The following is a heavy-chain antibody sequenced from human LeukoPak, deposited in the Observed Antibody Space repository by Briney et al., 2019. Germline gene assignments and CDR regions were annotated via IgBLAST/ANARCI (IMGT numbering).Heavy chain of an antibody. V-gene: IGHV3-48*03. J-gene: IGHJ4*02. Sequence: PGGSLRLSCAASGFTFSSYEINWVRQAPGKGLEGVSYISSSGSTIHYADSVKGRFTISRDSAKNSLYLQMNSLRDEDTAVYYCARGRTYGLGGDYWGQGTLVTVSS. CDR2: ISSSGSTI. CDR1: GFTFSSYE. D-gene: IGHD3-10*01. CDR3: ARGRTYGLGGDY.